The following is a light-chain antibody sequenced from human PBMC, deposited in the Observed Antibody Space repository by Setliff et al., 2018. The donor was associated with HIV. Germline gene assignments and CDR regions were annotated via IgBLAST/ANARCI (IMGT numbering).Light chain of an antibody. CDR1: SSNIGNNR. Sequence: HSALTQPPSVSAAPGQKVTISCSGSSSNIGNNRVSWYQQLPGTAPELLIYDNNKRPSGIPDRFSGSKSGTSATLGITGLQTGDEADYYCGTWDNSLNVGLFGGGTKVTVL. J-gene: IGLJ2*01. V-gene: IGLV1-51*01. CDR3: GTWDNSLNVGL. CDR2: DNN.